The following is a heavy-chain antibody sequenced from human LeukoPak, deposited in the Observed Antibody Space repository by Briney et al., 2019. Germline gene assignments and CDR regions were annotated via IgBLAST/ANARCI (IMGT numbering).Heavy chain of an antibody. J-gene: IGHJ4*02. CDR3: ARDRGFCNNGACSLYHFDY. CDR1: GFTFSHYY. Sequence: PGGSLRLSCTASGFTFSHYYMSWIRQAPGKGLEWVSYISVSGSTIDYADSVKGRFTISRDNAKNSLYLQMDSLRAEDTAVYYCARDRGFCNNGACSLYHFDYWGQGALVTVSS. CDR2: ISVSGSTI. D-gene: IGHD2-8*01. V-gene: IGHV3-11*01.